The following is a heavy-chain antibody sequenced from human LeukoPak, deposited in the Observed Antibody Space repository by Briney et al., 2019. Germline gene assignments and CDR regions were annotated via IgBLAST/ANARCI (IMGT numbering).Heavy chain of an antibody. CDR1: GFTFTNYS. V-gene: IGHV3-30*04. D-gene: IGHD4-23*01. CDR2: ISYDGSTK. J-gene: IGHJ4*02. Sequence: GGSLRLSCAASGFTFTNYSIHWGRQAPGKGLEWVTVISYDGSTKYYADSVKGRFSISRDNSKNTQHLQMNNLRTEDTAVYYCAKEVFYGGDSGAYFDYWGQGTLVTVSS. CDR3: AKEVFYGGDSGAYFDY.